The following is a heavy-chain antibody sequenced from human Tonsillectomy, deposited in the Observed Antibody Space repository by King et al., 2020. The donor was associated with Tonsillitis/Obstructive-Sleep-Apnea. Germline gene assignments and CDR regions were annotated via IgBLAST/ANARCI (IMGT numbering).Heavy chain of an antibody. Sequence: VQLVESGAEVKKPGASVKVSCTASGYTFTSYGISWVRQAPGQGLEWMGWISAYNGNTNYAQKLQGRVTMTTDTSTSTAYMELRSLRSDDTAVYYCARDLDEYQLLPNWFDPWGQGTLVTVSS. CDR1: GYTFTSYG. V-gene: IGHV1-18*01. D-gene: IGHD2-2*01. CDR3: ARDLDEYQLLPNWFDP. CDR2: ISAYNGNT. J-gene: IGHJ5*02.